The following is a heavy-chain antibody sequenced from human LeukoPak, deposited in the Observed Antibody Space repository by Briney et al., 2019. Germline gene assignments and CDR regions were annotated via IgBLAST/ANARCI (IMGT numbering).Heavy chain of an antibody. CDR1: GFTFSSYS. Sequence: PGGSLRLSCAASGFTFSSYSMNWVRQAPGKGLEWVSSISSSSSYIYYADSVKGRFTISRDNAKNSLYLQMNSLRAEDTAVYYCARIRGDYYDSSGYYYYYYGMDAWGQGTTVTVSS. V-gene: IGHV3-21*01. D-gene: IGHD3-22*01. CDR3: ARIRGDYYDSSGYYYYYYGMDA. CDR2: ISSSSSYI. J-gene: IGHJ6*02.